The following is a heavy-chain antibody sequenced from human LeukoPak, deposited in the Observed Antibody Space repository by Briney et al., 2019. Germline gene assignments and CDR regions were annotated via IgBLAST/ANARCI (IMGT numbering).Heavy chain of an antibody. CDR2: LSYTGST. CDR1: GFIFSNYA. D-gene: IGHD4-23*01. V-gene: IGHV4-39*01. CDR3: ARLHYGGNYGYYYYYMDV. Sequence: GSLRLSCAASGFIFSNYAMSWVRQAPGKGLEWIGSLSYTGSTYYNPSLKSRVTISVDTSKNQFSLKLSSVTAADTAVYYCARLHYGGNYGYYYYYMDVWGKGTTVTISS. J-gene: IGHJ6*03.